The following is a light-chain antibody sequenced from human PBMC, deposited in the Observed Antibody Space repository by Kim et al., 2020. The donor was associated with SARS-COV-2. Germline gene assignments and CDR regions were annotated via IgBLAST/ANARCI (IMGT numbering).Light chain of an antibody. Sequence: EIVMTQSPATLSVSPGERVTLSCRASQSVSSNLAWYQQKPGQAPRLLIYSASTRATGIPARFSGSGSVTEFTLTISSLQSEDFAVYYCQQYNNWPRTFGQGTKLEI. V-gene: IGKV3-15*01. CDR2: SAS. CDR3: QQYNNWPRT. CDR1: QSVSSN. J-gene: IGKJ2*01.